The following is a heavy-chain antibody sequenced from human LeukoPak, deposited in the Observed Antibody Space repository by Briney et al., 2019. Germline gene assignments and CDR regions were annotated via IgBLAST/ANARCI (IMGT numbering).Heavy chain of an antibody. CDR3: ARTIVVVPAAIAGYFDY. CDR2: IIPIFGTA. Sequence: VASVKVSCKASGGTFSSYAISWVRQAPGQGLEWMGGIIPIFGTANYAQKFQGRVTITADESTSTAYMELSSLRSEDTAVYYCARTIVVVPAAIAGYFDYWGQGTLVTVSS. D-gene: IGHD2-2*02. V-gene: IGHV1-69*01. CDR1: GGTFSSYA. J-gene: IGHJ4*02.